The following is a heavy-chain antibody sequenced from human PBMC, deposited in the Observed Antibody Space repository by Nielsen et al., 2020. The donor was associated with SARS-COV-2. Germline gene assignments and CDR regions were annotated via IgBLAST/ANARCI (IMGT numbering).Heavy chain of an antibody. Sequence: ASVKVSRKASGYTFTSYGISWVRQAPGQGLEWMGWISAYNGNTNYAQKLQGRVTMTTDTSTSTAYMELRSLRSDDTAVYYCARTPVYYDILTGYYFDYWGQGTLVTVSS. CDR1: GYTFTSYG. J-gene: IGHJ4*02. CDR2: ISAYNGNT. D-gene: IGHD3-9*01. V-gene: IGHV1-18*01. CDR3: ARTPVYYDILTGYYFDY.